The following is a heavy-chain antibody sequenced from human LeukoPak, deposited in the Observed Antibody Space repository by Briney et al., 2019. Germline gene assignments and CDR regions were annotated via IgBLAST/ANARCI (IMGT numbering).Heavy chain of an antibody. CDR3: ARGDYYDAFDI. V-gene: IGHV6-1*01. Sequence: PSQTLSLTCAISGDSFSSNAAAWNWLRQSPSRGLEWLGRTYYKSKWYSDYAVSVKSRITINPDTSKNQFSLQLNSVTPEDTAVYYCARGDYYDAFDIWGQGTLVSVSS. J-gene: IGHJ3*02. CDR2: TYYKSKWYS. D-gene: IGHD1-26*01. CDR1: GDSFSSNAAA.